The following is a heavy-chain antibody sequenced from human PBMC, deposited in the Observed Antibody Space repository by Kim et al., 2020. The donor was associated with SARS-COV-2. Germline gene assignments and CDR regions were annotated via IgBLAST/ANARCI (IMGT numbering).Heavy chain of an antibody. J-gene: IGHJ4*02. CDR1: GGSISSYY. CDR3: ARQMGVRFSSGPYYFDY. D-gene: IGHD6-19*01. Sequence: SETLSLTCTVSGGSISSYYWSWIRQPPGKGLEWIGYIYYSGSTNYNPSLKSRVTISVDTSKNQFSLKLSSVTAADTAVYYCARQMGVRFSSGPYYFDYWGQGTLVTVSS. CDR2: IYYSGST. V-gene: IGHV4-59*08.